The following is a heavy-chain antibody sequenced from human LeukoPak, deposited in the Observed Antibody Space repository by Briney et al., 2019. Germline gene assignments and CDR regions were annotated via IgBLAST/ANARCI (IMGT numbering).Heavy chain of an antibody. CDR1: GFTFSTYS. CDR3: ASDPTPYISGWYRSDY. V-gene: IGHV3-21*01. Sequence: PGGSLRLSCAASGFTFSTYSMNWVRQAPGKGLEWVSSISSSSSDISYADSGKGRFTISRDNAKNSLYLQMNSLRTEDTAVYYCASDPTPYISGWYRSDYWGQGTLVTVSS. J-gene: IGHJ4*02. D-gene: IGHD6-19*01. CDR2: ISSSSSDI.